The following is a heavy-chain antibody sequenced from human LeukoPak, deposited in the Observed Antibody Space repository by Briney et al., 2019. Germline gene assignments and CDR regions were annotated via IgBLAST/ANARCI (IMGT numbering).Heavy chain of an antibody. V-gene: IGHV4-34*01. J-gene: IGHJ5*02. CDR3: ARLIRRFGVFNWFDP. Sequence: SETLSLTCAVYGGSFSDYYWSWIRQPPGKGLEWIGEINHSGSTNYNPSLKSRVTISVDTSKNQFSLKLSSVTAADTAAYYCARLIRRFGVFNWFDPWGQGTLVTVSS. CDR2: INHSGST. CDR1: GGSFSDYY. D-gene: IGHD3-10*01.